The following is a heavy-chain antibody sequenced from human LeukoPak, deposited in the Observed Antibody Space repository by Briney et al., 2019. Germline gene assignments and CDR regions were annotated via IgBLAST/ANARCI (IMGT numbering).Heavy chain of an antibody. D-gene: IGHD6-19*01. CDR3: ASSGWSKFDY. CDR2: TNHSGST. J-gene: IGHJ4*02. CDR1: GGSFSGYY. V-gene: IGHV4-34*01. Sequence: PSETLSLTCAVYGGSFSGYYWSWIRQPPGKGLEWIGETNHSGSTNYNPSLKSRVTISVDTSKNQFSLKLSSVTAADTAVYYCASSGWSKFDYWGQGTLVTVSS.